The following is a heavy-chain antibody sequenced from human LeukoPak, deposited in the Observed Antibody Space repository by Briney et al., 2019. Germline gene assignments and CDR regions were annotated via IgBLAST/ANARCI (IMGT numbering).Heavy chain of an antibody. D-gene: IGHD2-2*01. CDR3: ARTSAGGEVCSSTSCRYYYYYYMDV. CDR1: GGSISSHY. Sequence: SETLSLTCTVSGGSISSHYWSWIRQPPGKGLEWIGYIYYSGNTNYNPSLKSRVTISVDTSKNQFSLKLSSVTAADTAVYYCARTSAGGEVCSSTSCRYYYYYYMDVWGKGTTVTVSS. V-gene: IGHV4-59*11. CDR2: IYYSGNT. J-gene: IGHJ6*03.